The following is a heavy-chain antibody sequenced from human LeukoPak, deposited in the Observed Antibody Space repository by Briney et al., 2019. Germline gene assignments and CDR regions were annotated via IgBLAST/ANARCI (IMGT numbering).Heavy chain of an antibody. Sequence: GGSLRLSCAASGFTFDDYAMHWVRQAPGKGLEWVSGISWNSGSIGYADSVKGRFTISRDNAKNSLYLQMNSLRAEDTAVYYCSRRNFAAAGCYHYHYMDVWGKGTTVTVSS. V-gene: IGHV3-9*01. CDR3: SRRNFAAAGCYHYHYMDV. D-gene: IGHD6-13*01. J-gene: IGHJ6*03. CDR2: ISWNSGSI. CDR1: GFTFDDYA.